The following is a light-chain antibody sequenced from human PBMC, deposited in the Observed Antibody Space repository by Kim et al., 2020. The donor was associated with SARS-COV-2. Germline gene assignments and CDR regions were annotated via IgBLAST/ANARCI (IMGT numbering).Light chain of an antibody. Sequence: SYELTQPPSVSVSPGQTASITCSGDKLGDKYACWYQQKPGQSTVLVIYQDSKRPSGIPERFSGSNSGNTATLTISGTQAMDEADYYCQASDSSTAVFGGGTQLTVL. V-gene: IGLV3-1*01. J-gene: IGLJ3*02. CDR2: QDS. CDR3: QASDSSTAV. CDR1: KLGDKY.